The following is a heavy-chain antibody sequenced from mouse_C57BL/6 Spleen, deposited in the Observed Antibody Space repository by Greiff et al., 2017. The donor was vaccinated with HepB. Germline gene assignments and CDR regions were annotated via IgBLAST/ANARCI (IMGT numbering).Heavy chain of an antibody. J-gene: IGHJ4*01. CDR3: SRNYYGDYYAMDY. Sequence: EVMLVESGGGLVKPGGSLKLSCAASGFTFSDYGMHWVRQAPEKGLEWVAYISSGSSTIYYADTVQGRFTISRDNAKNTLFLQMTSLRSEDTAMYYCSRNYYGDYYAMDYWGQGTSVTVSS. CDR2: ISSGSSTI. D-gene: IGHD1-1*01. V-gene: IGHV5-17*01. CDR1: GFTFSDYG.